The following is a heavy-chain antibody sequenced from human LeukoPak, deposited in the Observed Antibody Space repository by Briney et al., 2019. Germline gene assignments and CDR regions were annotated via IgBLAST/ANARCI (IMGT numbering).Heavy chain of an antibody. CDR2: INHSGST. D-gene: IGHD3-10*01. CDR1: GGSFSGYY. Sequence: SETLSLTCAVYGGSFSGYYWSWIRQPPGKGLEWIGEINHSGSTNYNPSLKSRVTISVDTSKNQFSLKLSSVTAADTAVYYCAREGLATMIQGVIPYWGQGTLVTVSS. J-gene: IGHJ4*02. V-gene: IGHV4-34*01. CDR3: AREGLATMIQGVIPY.